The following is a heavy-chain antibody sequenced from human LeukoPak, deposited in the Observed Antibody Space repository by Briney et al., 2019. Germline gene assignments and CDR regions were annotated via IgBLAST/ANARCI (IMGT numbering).Heavy chain of an antibody. CDR3: AGATYSSSWHFDY. Sequence: GGSLRLSCAASGFTFSSYGMHWVRQAPGKGLEWVAVISYDGSNKYYADSVKGRFTISRDNSKNTLYLQMNSLRAEDTAVYFCAGATYSSSWHFDYWGQGTLVTVSS. V-gene: IGHV3-30*03. J-gene: IGHJ4*02. CDR2: ISYDGSNK. D-gene: IGHD6-13*01. CDR1: GFTFSSYG.